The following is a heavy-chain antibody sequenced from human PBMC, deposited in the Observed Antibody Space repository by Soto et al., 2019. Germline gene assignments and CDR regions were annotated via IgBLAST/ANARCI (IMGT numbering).Heavy chain of an antibody. D-gene: IGHD3-16*01. V-gene: IGHV3-7*05. CDR2: IKQDGTSK. CDR1: GFSFTSYW. Sequence: EVQLVESGGALVQPGGSLRLSCEASGFSFTSYWMSWVRQAPGKGLEWVANIKQDGTSKYYADSVKGRFTVSRDNAKSSIHLQMDSLRDDDTGVYRFVRLRFILTERDFDSWGQGTLVTVSS. CDR3: VRLRFILTERDFDS. J-gene: IGHJ4*02.